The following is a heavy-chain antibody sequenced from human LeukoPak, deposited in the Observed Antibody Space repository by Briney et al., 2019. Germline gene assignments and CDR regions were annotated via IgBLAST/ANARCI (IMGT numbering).Heavy chain of an antibody. D-gene: IGHD3-10*01. CDR2: IQQDGTEK. J-gene: IGHJ4*02. CDR3: ARVRKLRTRGVMDPLDY. CDR1: GFTYNYYW. V-gene: IGHV3-7*01. Sequence: GGSLRLSCAASGFTYNYYWLTWVRQAPGKGLERVDNIQQDGTEKYYVDSVKGRFTISRDNAKNSLYLQMNSLRAEDTAVYYCARVRKLRTRGVMDPLDYWGQGTLVTVSS.